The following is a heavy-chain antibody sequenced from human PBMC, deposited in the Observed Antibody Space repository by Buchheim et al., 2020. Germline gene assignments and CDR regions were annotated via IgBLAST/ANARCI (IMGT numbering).Heavy chain of an antibody. Sequence: QVQLQESGPGLVKASQTLSLTCTVSGGSINGHYWGWIRQPPGKGLEWVGYIYDTGSAKYNPALKSRVSISADTSKNQVSLRLNSVAAADTAVYYCARRSFDANGYYYFDSWGQG. D-gene: IGHD2-8*01. CDR3: ARRSFDANGYYYFDS. CDR1: GGSINGHY. J-gene: IGHJ4*02. V-gene: IGHV4-59*11. CDR2: IYDTGSA.